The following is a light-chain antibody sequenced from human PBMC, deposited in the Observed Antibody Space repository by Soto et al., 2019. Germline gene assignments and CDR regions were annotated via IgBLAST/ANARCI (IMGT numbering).Light chain of an antibody. CDR1: QSINSN. CDR3: QHRRNCPLT. Sequence: EIVLTQSPATLSLSPGERATLSCRASQSINSNLAWYQQKPGQAPRLLIYDAANRATGIPARCSGSGSGADDTLTISSREPEDFAVYYCQHRRNCPLTFGGGTKVDIK. V-gene: IGKV3-11*01. CDR2: DAA. J-gene: IGKJ4*02.